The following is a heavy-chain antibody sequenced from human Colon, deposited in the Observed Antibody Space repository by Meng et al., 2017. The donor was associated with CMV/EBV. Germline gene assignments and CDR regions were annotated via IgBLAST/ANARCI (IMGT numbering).Heavy chain of an antibody. V-gene: IGHV3-7*01. D-gene: IGHD3-3*01. CDR3: ARGSSEGVAFRSSYLFDS. J-gene: IGHJ4*02. CDR1: GFTFSNYW. Sequence: GGSLRLSCVVSGFTFSNYWMHWVRQAPGKGLEWVANINLHGTEKYYEDSVRGRFTICRDNARNSLCLQMNSLRVEDTAVYYCARGSSEGVAFRSSYLFDSWGQGTLVTVSS. CDR2: INLHGTEK.